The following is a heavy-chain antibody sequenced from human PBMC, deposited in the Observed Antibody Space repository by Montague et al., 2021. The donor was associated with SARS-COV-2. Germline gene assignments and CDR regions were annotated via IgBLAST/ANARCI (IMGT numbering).Heavy chain of an antibody. Sequence: SLRLSCAASGFTFDDYAMHWVRQAPGKGLEWVSGISWNSDSIDYADSVKGRFTISRDNVKNSLYLQMNSLRAEDTAFYYCARGETGYRTSWPDYWGQGTLVTVSS. CDR3: ARGETGYRTSWPDY. D-gene: IGHD6-13*01. V-gene: IGHV3-9*01. CDR2: ISWNSDSI. J-gene: IGHJ4*02. CDR1: GFTFDDYA.